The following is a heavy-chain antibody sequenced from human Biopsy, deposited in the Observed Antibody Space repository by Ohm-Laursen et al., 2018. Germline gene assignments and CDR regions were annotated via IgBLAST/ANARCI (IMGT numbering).Heavy chain of an antibody. CDR1: DFPLSSGAFY. D-gene: IGHD6-13*01. V-gene: IGHV4-31*03. CDR2: IYYSGTT. J-gene: IGHJ4*02. Sequence: TLSLTCHVSDFPLSSGAFYWSRIRQRPGKGLEWIGYIYYSGTTSFNPSLKSRVTMSVDTSANHFSLKLNSVTAADTALYYCARSPASTWTGYFESWGQGSLVTVSS. CDR3: ARSPASTWTGYFES.